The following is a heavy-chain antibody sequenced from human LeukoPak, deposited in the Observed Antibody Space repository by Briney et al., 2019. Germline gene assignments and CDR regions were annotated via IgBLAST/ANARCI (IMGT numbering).Heavy chain of an antibody. CDR3: AAYYDFWSGYYY. D-gene: IGHD3-3*01. V-gene: IGHV4-61*02. J-gene: IGHJ4*02. CDR1: GGSISSGTYY. Sequence: SETLSLTCTVSGGSISSGTYYWNWIRQPAGKGLEWIGRIYTSGSTNCNPSLKSRVTMSVDTSKNQFSPKLSSVTAADTAVYYCAAYYDFWSGYYYWGQGTLVTVSS. CDR2: IYTSGST.